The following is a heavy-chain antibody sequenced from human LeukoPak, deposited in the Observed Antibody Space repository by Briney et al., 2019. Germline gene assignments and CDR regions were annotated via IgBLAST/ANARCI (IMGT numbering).Heavy chain of an antibody. CDR2: IIPIFGTA. V-gene: IGHV1-69*13. Sequence: ASVKVSCKASGGTFSSYAISWVRQAPGQGLEWMGGIIPIFGTANYAQKFQGRVTITADESTSTAYMELSSLRSEDAAVYYCASSGYSYGLGWFDPWGQGTLVTVSS. D-gene: IGHD5-18*01. CDR1: GGTFSSYA. J-gene: IGHJ5*02. CDR3: ASSGYSYGLGWFDP.